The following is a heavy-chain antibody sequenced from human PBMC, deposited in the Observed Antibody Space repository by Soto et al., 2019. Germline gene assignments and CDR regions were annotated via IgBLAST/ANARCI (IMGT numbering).Heavy chain of an antibody. CDR1: GGTFSSYA. CDR2: IIPIFGTA. Sequence: SVKVSCKASGGTFSSYAISWVRQAPGQGLEGMGGIIPIFGTANYAQKFQGRVTITADESTSTAYMELSSLRSEDTAVYYCARFFGHSSSSATYYSYGMDVWGQGTTVTVSS. V-gene: IGHV1-69*13. CDR3: ARFFGHSSSSATYYSYGMDV. D-gene: IGHD6-6*01. J-gene: IGHJ6*02.